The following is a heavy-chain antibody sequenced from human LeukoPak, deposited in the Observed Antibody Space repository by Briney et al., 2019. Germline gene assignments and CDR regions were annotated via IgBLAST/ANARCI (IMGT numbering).Heavy chain of an antibody. D-gene: IGHD3-22*01. CDR2: ISGSSSYL. V-gene: IGHV3-21*01. J-gene: IGHJ4*02. Sequence: PGGSLRLSCAASGFPFSAYSMNWVRQAPGKGLEWVSSISGSSSYLYYADSVKGRFTISRDNAKNSLYLHMNSLRAEDTAVYYCAKAYYDSSGYSYYFDYWGQGTLVTVSP. CDR3: AKAYYDSSGYSYYFDY. CDR1: GFPFSAYS.